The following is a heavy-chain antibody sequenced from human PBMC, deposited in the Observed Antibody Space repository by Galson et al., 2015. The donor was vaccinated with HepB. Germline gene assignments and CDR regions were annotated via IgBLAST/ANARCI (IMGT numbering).Heavy chain of an antibody. CDR3: ARQMGTLMPFDY. CDR1: GGSINSYY. Sequence: LSLTCSVSGGSINSYYWSWIRQPPGKGLEWIRQPPGKGLEWIGYIYYSGSTEYNPSLKSRATISVDTSKNQFSLNLTSVTAADTAVYYCARQMGTLMPFDYWGQGTLVTVSS. V-gene: IGHV4-59*08. D-gene: IGHD5-24*01. J-gene: IGHJ4*02. CDR2: IYYSGST.